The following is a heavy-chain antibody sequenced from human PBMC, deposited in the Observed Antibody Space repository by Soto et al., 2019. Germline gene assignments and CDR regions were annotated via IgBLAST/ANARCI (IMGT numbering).Heavy chain of an antibody. CDR3: ARVPDR. CDR2: IYHSGRT. Sequence: QLQLQESGSGLVKPSQTLSLTCAVSGGSISSGGYSWSWIRQPPGKGLEWIGYIYHSGRTYYNPSPPSRVTISVDRSRTRFSRKLSSVTAADTAVYYCARVPDRWGQGTLVTVSS. J-gene: IGHJ5*02. CDR1: GGSISSGGYS. V-gene: IGHV4-30-2*01.